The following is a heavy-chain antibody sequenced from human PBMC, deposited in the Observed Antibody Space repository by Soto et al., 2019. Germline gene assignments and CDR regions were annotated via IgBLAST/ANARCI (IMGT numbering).Heavy chain of an antibody. CDR1: GGSISNFH. D-gene: IGHD5-18*01. Sequence: ETLSLTCNVSGGSISNFHLSWIRQPPGKGLERIGYIYYSGNYYNPSLTSRVSMSLDKSKNQFSLHLKSVTAADTALYFCALGGYNYGRPFDFWGQGTRVTVSS. CDR3: ALGGYNYGRPFDF. CDR2: IYYSGN. V-gene: IGHV4-59*01. J-gene: IGHJ4*02.